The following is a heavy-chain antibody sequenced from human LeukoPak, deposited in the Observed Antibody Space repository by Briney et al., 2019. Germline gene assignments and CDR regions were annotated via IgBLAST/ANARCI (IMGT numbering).Heavy chain of an antibody. CDR2: ISWNSGSI. Sequence: GRSLRLSCAASGFTFDDYAMHWVRQAPGKGLEWVSGISWNSGSIGYADSVKGRFTISRDNAKNSLYLQMNSLRAEDTALYYCAKGLKQQLVRQPGFDIWGQGTMVTVSP. CDR3: AKGLKQQLVRQPGFDI. D-gene: IGHD6-13*01. CDR1: GFTFDDYA. V-gene: IGHV3-9*01. J-gene: IGHJ3*02.